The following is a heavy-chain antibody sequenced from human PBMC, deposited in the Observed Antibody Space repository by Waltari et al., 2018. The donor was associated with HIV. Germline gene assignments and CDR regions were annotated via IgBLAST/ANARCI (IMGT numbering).Heavy chain of an antibody. Sequence: QQQLQESGPGLVKPSETLSLTCTVSGDSISSSSYYWGWIRQPPGKGLEWIGSISYSGSTYYNPSLKSRVTISVDTSKNQFSLKLSSVTAADTAVYYCARRAVVVTAKGPFDPWGQGTLVTVSS. CDR2: ISYSGST. CDR3: ARRAVVVTAKGPFDP. D-gene: IGHD2-21*02. J-gene: IGHJ5*02. CDR1: GDSISSSSYY. V-gene: IGHV4-39*01.